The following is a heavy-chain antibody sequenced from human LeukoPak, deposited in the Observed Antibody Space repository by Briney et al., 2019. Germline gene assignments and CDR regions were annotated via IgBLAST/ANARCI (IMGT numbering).Heavy chain of an antibody. CDR3: ARDRPLWSSRGWYGFDY. V-gene: IGHV4-39*07. CDR2: IYYSGST. J-gene: IGHJ4*02. D-gene: IGHD6-19*01. Sequence: SETLSLTCTVSGGSISSSSYYWGWIRQPPGKGLEWIGSIYYSGSTNYNPSLKSRVTISIDTSKNQFSLKLSSVTAADTAVYYCARDRPLWSSRGWYGFDYWGQGTLVTVSS. CDR1: GGSISSSSYY.